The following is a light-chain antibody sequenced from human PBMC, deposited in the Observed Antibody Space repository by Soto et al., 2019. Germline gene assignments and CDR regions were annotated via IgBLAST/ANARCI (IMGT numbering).Light chain of an antibody. CDR2: EVT. V-gene: IGLV2-8*01. CDR3: SSFAGSNNYV. Sequence: QSALTQPPSASGSPGQSVTISCTGTSSDVGGYNYVSWYQQHPGKAPKLMIYEVTKRPSGVPDRFSSSKSGNTASLTVSGLQAEDEAEYYCSSFAGSNNYVFGTGTKLTVL. CDR1: SSDVGGYNY. J-gene: IGLJ1*01.